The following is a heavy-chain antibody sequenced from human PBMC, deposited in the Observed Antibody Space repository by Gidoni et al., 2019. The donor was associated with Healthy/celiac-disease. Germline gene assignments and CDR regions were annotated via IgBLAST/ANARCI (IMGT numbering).Heavy chain of an antibody. V-gene: IGHV3-7*03. Sequence: EVQLVESGGGLVQPGGSLRLSCAASGFPFSSYWMSWVRQAPGKGLEWVANIKQDGSEKYYVDSVKGRFTISRDNAKNSLYLQMNSLRAEDTAVYYCARDSADSLFYYYYGMDVWGQGTTVTVSS. CDR2: IKQDGSEK. D-gene: IGHD3-16*01. CDR3: ARDSADSLFYYYYGMDV. CDR1: GFPFSSYW. J-gene: IGHJ6*02.